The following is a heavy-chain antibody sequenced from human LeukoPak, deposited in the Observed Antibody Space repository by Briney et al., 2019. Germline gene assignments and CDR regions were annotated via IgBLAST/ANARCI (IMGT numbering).Heavy chain of an antibody. CDR1: GFTFDDYA. CDR3: ARDATTAVGTVYMDV. CDR2: INWDGGST. D-gene: IGHD6-13*01. Sequence: SGGSLRLSCAASGFTFDDYAMSWVRQVPGKGLEWVSGINWDGGSTGYADSVKGRFTISRDNAKNSLYLQMNSLRAEDTALYYCARDATTAVGTVYMDVWGKGTTVTISS. V-gene: IGHV3-20*04. J-gene: IGHJ6*03.